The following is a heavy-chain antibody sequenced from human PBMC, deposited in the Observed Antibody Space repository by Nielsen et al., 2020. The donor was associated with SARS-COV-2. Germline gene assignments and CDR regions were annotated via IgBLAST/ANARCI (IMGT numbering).Heavy chain of an antibody. J-gene: IGHJ5*02. CDR1: GGSISSSSYY. V-gene: IGHV4-39*01. Sequence: SETLSLTCTVSGGSISSSSYYWGWIRQPPGKGLEWIGSIYYSGSTYYNPSLKTRVTISVDTSKNQFSLKLSSVTAADTAVYYCARHRSGDSSSWYRRDWFDPWGQGTLVTVSS. D-gene: IGHD6-13*01. CDR2: IYYSGST. CDR3: ARHRSGDSSSWYRRDWFDP.